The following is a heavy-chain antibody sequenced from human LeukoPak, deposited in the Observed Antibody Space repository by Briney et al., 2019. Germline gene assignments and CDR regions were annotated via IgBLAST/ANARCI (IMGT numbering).Heavy chain of an antibody. V-gene: IGHV3-21*01. CDR2: ISSSSSYI. CDR3: ARDPNYYGSGSYSRMDV. CDR1: GFTFSSYS. Sequence: GGSLRLSCAASGFTFSSYSMSWVRQAPGKGLEWASSISSSSSYIYYADSVKGRFTISRDNAKNSLYLQMNSLRAEDTAVYYCARDPNYYGSGSYSRMDVWGKGTTVTVSS. D-gene: IGHD3-10*01. J-gene: IGHJ6*04.